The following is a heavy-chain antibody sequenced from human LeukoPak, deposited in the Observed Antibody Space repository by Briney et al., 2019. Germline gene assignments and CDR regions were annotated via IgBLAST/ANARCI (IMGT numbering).Heavy chain of an antibody. CDR1: GYTFTSYG. J-gene: IGHJ4*02. CDR3: ARDAGGYSYGSSFDY. D-gene: IGHD5-18*01. CDR2: ISAYNGNT. V-gene: IGHV1-18*01. Sequence: GASVKVSCKASGYTFTSYGISWVRQAPGQGLEWMGWISAYNGNTNYAQKLQGRVTTTTDTSTSTAYMELRSLRSDDTAVYYCARDAGGYSYGSSFDYWGQGTLVTVSS.